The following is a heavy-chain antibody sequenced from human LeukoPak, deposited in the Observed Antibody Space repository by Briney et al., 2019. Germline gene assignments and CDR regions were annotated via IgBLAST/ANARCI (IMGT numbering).Heavy chain of an antibody. CDR3: AREFRTTTWSFDAFDL. J-gene: IGHJ3*01. CDR1: GYTFTDHY. CDR2: INPTSGAT. D-gene: IGHD1/OR15-1a*01. Sequence: GASVKVSCKASGYTFTDHYMHWVRQAPGQGLDWVGWINPTSGATNYAQKFQGRVTMTRDTSNNTSYMELSRLRSDDTAVYYCAREFRTTTWSFDAFDLWGQGTMVTVSS. V-gene: IGHV1-2*02.